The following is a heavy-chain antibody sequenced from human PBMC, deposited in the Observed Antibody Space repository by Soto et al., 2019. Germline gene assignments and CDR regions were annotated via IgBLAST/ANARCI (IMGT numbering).Heavy chain of an antibody. D-gene: IGHD2-2*01. J-gene: IGHJ4*02. CDR2: IYYSGST. V-gene: IGHV4-31*03. CDR3: ERGPPEKVPAATFDY. Sequence: SETLSLTCTVSGGSISSGGYYWSWIRQHPGKGLEWIGYIYYSGSTYYNPSLKSRVTISVDTSKNQFSLKLSSVTAADTAVYYCERGPPEKVPAATFDYWGQGTLVTVSS. CDR1: GGSISSGGYY.